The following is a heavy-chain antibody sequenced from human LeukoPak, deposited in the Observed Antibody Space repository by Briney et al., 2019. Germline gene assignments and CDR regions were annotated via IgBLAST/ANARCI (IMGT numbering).Heavy chain of an antibody. J-gene: IGHJ4*02. Sequence: PGGSLRLSCAASGFTFDDYAMHWVRQAPGKGLEWVSGISWNSGSIGYADSVKGRFTISRDNAKNSLYLQMNSLRAEDTALYYCAKDIRACSSTSCYAGSMRLGYWGQGTLVTVSS. CDR1: GFTFDDYA. V-gene: IGHV3-9*01. CDR2: ISWNSGSI. D-gene: IGHD2-2*01. CDR3: AKDIRACSSTSCYAGSMRLGY.